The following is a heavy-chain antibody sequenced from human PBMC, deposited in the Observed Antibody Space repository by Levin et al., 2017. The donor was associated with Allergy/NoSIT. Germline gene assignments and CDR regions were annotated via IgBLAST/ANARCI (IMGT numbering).Heavy chain of an antibody. CDR3: VGGWGYFEY. D-gene: IGHD7-27*01. CDR1: GFTFSNYW. J-gene: IGHJ4*02. Sequence: TGGSLRLSCAASGFTFSNYWMNWVRQAPGKGLEWVANIKKDGSEKYYVDSVKGRFPISRDNAKNSLYLQMNSLRAEDTAVYYCVGGWGYFEYWGQGTLVTVSS. CDR2: IKKDGSEK. V-gene: IGHV3-7*01.